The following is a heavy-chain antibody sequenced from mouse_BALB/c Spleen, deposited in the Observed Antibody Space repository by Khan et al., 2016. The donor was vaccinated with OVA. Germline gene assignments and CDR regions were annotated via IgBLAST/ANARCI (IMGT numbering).Heavy chain of an antibody. V-gene: IGHV9-3-1*01. CDR2: INTYTGEP. J-gene: IGHJ4*01. CDR3: ARVGYSGTMDY. Sequence: QIQLVQSGPELKKPGVTVKISCKASGYTFTTYGMNWVKQAPGRGLKWMGWINTYTGEPTYVDDFKGRFAFSLETSASTAYLQINNLKNEDTATYFCARVGYSGTMDYWGQGTSVTVSS. CDR1: GYTFTTYG. D-gene: IGHD2-14*01.